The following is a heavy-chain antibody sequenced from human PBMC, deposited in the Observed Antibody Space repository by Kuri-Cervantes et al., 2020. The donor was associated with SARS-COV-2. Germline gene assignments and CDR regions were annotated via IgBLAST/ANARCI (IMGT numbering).Heavy chain of an antibody. V-gene: IGHV3-15*01. CDR2: IKSKTDGGTT. CDR1: GFPFSSYG. CDR3: TTDKIYDYVWGSYRSLDY. D-gene: IGHD3-16*02. Sequence: GESPKISRAASGFPFSSYGMHWVRQAPGKGLEWVGRIKSKTDGGTTDYAAPVKGRLTISRDDSKNTLYLQMNSLKTEDTAVYYCTTDKIYDYVWGSYRSLDYWGQGTLVTVSS. J-gene: IGHJ4*02.